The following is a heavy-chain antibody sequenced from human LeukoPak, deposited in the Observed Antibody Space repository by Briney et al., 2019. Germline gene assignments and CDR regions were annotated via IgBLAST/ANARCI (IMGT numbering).Heavy chain of an antibody. D-gene: IGHD3-10*01. Sequence: SETLSLTCTVSGGSISSYSWSWIRQPPGKGLEWVGYVYYTGSINNNPSLKSRVTISVDTSKNQFSLKLSSVTAADTAVYYCARGSSSGSYHPLDPWGQGTLVTVSS. V-gene: IGHV4-59*01. CDR1: GGSISSYS. CDR3: ARGSSSGSYHPLDP. CDR2: VYYTGSI. J-gene: IGHJ5*02.